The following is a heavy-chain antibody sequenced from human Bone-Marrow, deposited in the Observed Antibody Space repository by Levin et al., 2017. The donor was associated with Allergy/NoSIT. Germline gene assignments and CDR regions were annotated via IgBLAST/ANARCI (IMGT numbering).Heavy chain of an antibody. CDR2: ISGSGGKNT. Sequence: PGESLKISCAASGFTFYYHAMSWVRQAPGKGLEWVSGISGSGGKNTHYADSLEGRFTISRDDSKNTLFLQMNSLRAEDTALYYCAKDRGGLVDTVALDYWGQGTPVTVSS. CDR3: AKDRGGLVDTVALDY. J-gene: IGHJ4*02. D-gene: IGHD5-18*01. V-gene: IGHV3-23*01. CDR1: GFTFYYHA.